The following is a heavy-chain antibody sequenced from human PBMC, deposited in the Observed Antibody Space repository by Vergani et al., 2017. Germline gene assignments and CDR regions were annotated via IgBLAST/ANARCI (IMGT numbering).Heavy chain of an antibody. D-gene: IGHD2-21*02. CDR2: IYHSGST. CDR3: ARNPFCGGDCYADAFDI. J-gene: IGHJ3*02. V-gene: IGHV4-30-2*01. CDR1: GGSISSGGYS. Sequence: QLQLQESASGLVKPSQTLSLTCAVSGGSISSGGYSWSWIRQPPGKGLEWIGYIYHSGSTYYNPSLKSRVTISVGRSKNQFSLKLSSVTAADTAVYYCARNPFCGGDCYADAFDIWGQGTMVTVSS.